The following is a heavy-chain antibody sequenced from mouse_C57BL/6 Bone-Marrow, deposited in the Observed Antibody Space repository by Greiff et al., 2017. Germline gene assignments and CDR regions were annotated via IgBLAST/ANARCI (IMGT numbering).Heavy chain of an antibody. D-gene: IGHD1-1*01. Sequence: EVQRVESGGGLVKPGGSLKLSCAASGFTFSSYAMSWVRQTPEKRLEWVATISDGGSYTYYPDNVKGRFTISRDNAKNNLDLQMSHLKSEDTAMYYCASFYYYGSIDDWGQGTTRTVSS. V-gene: IGHV5-4*01. CDR3: ASFYYYGSIDD. CDR1: GFTFSSYA. J-gene: IGHJ2*01. CDR2: ISDGGSYT.